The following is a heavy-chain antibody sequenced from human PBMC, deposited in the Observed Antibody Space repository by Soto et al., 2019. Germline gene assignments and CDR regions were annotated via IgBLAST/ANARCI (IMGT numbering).Heavy chain of an antibody. J-gene: IGHJ4*02. V-gene: IGHV3-48*01. D-gene: IGHD3-10*01. CDR3: VKDAVVSVRRVSFDY. CDR1: GFTFGSYG. Sequence: EVQLVESGGGLVQPGGSLRLSCAAYGFTFGSYGMNWVRQAPGKGLEWVSYISSSSSPIYYADSVKDRFTISRYNAKDSLYLQINSLRAEDTAVYYCVKDAVVSVRRVSFDYWGQGTLVTVSS. CDR2: ISSSSSPI.